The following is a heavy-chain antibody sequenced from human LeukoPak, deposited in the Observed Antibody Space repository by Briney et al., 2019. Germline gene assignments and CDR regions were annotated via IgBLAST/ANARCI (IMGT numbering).Heavy chain of an antibody. J-gene: IGHJ6*02. CDR1: GFTFSSYA. CDR2: ISVSGGST. D-gene: IGHD3-9*01. V-gene: IGHV3-23*01. CDR3: AKDGSAMSYDILTGYYMRSYYYGMDV. Sequence: PGGSLRLSCAASGFTFSSYAMSWVRQAPGKGLEWVSAISVSGGSTYYADSVKGRFTISRDNSKNTLYLQMNSLRAEDTAVYYCAKDGSAMSYDILTGYYMRSYYYGMDVWGQGTTVTVSS.